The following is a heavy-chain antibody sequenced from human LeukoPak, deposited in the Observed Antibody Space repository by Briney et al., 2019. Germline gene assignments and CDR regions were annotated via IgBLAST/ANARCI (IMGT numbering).Heavy chain of an antibody. Sequence: PGGSLRLSCAASGFSDSSNYMSWVRQAPGKGLTWVSVIYSSGSTYYADSVKGRFAISRDDSKNTLHLQMNSLRAEDTAMYYCTRAHGRITRDAYLDYWGQGTLVTVSS. CDR3: TRAHGRITRDAYLDY. CDR2: IYSSGST. J-gene: IGHJ4*02. CDR1: GFSDSSNY. V-gene: IGHV3-53*01. D-gene: IGHD3-10*01.